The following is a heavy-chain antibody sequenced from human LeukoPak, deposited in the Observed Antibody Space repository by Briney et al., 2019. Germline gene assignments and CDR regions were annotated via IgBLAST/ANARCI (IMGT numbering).Heavy chain of an antibody. D-gene: IGHD6-13*01. Sequence: GASVTVSCKVSGYTLTELSMHWVRQAPGKGLEWMGGFDPEDGETIYAQKFQGRVTMTEDTSTDTAYMELSSLRSEDTAVYYCATDGIAAAGFGAFDIWGQGTMVTVSS. CDR2: FDPEDGET. CDR3: ATDGIAAAGFGAFDI. J-gene: IGHJ3*02. CDR1: GYTLTELS. V-gene: IGHV1-24*01.